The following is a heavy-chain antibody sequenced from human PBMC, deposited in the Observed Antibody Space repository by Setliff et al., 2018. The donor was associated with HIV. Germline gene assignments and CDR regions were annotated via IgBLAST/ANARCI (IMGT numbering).Heavy chain of an antibody. V-gene: IGHV4-39*01. Sequence: KPSETLSLTCAVSGGSISSDYYFWGWIRQPPGKGLEWIGSIYFSGSAYYNPSLESRVTISVDTSKTQFSLKLNSVTAADTAVYYCGRAPDYWGQGTLVTVSS. CDR2: IYFSGSA. CDR1: GGSISSDYYF. J-gene: IGHJ4*02. CDR3: GRAPDY.